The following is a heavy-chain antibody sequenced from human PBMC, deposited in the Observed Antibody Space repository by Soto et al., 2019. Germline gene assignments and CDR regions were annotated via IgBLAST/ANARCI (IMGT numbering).Heavy chain of an antibody. CDR2: IRDRAYNYAT. CDR1: GFVFKDSS. CDR3: TRLISAAQDY. V-gene: IGHV3-73*01. Sequence: EVLLVESGGGLVQPGGSLKLSCAASGFVFKDSSIHWVRQASGKGLEWIGRIRDRAYNYATAYAASVKGRFTISRDDSNSMAYLQMNGLETEDTAIYYCTRLISAAQDYWGQGTLVTVSS. J-gene: IGHJ4*02. D-gene: IGHD3-10*01.